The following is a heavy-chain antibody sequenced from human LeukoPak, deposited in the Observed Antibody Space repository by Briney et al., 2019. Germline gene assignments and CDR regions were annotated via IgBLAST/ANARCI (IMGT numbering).Heavy chain of an antibody. CDR3: ARDKVVGATHFDY. J-gene: IGHJ4*02. CDR2: IKQDGGEI. V-gene: IGHV3-7*01. CDR1: GFTFSSDW. D-gene: IGHD1-26*01. Sequence: GGSLRVSCAASGFTFSSDWMSWVRQAPGKGLEWVANIKQDGGEIYYVDSVKGRFTISRDNAKNSLSLQMNSLRAEDTAVYYCARDKVVGATHFDYWGQGTLVTVSS.